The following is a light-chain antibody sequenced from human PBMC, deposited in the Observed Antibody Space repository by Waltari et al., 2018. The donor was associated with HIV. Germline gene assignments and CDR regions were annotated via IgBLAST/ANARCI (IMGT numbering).Light chain of an antibody. J-gene: IGLJ1*01. CDR3: QAWDSSTFV. Sequence: SYELTQPPSVSVSPGQTARITCSGDKLGNKGTCWYHQKPGQSPVLIISQDNRRPSGIPERISGSKSGNTATLTISGTQALDEGNYFCQAWDSSTFVFGPGTKVTVL. V-gene: IGLV3-1*01. CDR2: QDN. CDR1: KLGNKG.